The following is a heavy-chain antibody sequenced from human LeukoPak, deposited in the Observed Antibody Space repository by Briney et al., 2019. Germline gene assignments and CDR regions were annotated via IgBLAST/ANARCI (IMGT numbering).Heavy chain of an antibody. J-gene: IGHJ6*03. CDR1: GYSFTSYW. Sequence: GESLKISCKGSGYSFTSYWIGWVRQMPGKGLEWMGIIYPGDSDTRYSPSFQGQVTISADKSISTAYLQWSSLKASDTAMYYCARIYCSGGSCYSRYYYKDVWGKGTTVTVSS. CDR3: ARIYCSGGSCYSRYYYKDV. CDR2: IYPGDSDT. D-gene: IGHD2-15*01. V-gene: IGHV5-51*01.